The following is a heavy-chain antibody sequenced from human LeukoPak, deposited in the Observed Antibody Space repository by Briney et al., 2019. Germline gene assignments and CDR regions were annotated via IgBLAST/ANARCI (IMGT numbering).Heavy chain of an antibody. CDR1: GFSLSTSGVG. D-gene: IGHD3-9*01. CDR3: AHRNYDILTGYYTVFDY. V-gene: IGHV2-5*02. Sequence: GSGPTLVKPTQTLTLTCTFSGFSLSTSGVGVGWIRQPPGKALEWLALIYWDDDKRYSPSLKSRLTITKDTSKNQVVLTITNMDPVDTATYYCAHRNYDILTGYYTVFDYWGQGTLVTVSS. J-gene: IGHJ4*02. CDR2: IYWDDDK.